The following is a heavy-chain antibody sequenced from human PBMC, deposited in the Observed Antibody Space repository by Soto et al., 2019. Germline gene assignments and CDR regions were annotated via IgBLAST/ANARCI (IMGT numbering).Heavy chain of an antibody. V-gene: IGHV4-4*07. CDR2: IYTSGST. CDR1: GGSISSYY. Sequence: QVQLQESGPGLVKPSETLSLTCTVSGGSISSYYWSWIRQPAGKGLEWIGRIYTSGSTNYNPSLKSRVTMSVDTSKNQFSLKLSSATAADTAVYYCARAYDFWSGHSQDWFDPWGQGTLVTVSS. J-gene: IGHJ5*02. CDR3: ARAYDFWSGHSQDWFDP. D-gene: IGHD3-3*01.